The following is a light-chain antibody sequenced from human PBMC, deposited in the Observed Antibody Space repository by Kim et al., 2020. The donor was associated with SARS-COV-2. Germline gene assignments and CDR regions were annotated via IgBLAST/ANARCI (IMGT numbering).Light chain of an antibody. CDR1: NIRIKS. Sequence: APGKPATITCCGNNIRIKSVRWYQQKPSDAGVLVVYDDSERRSGIAKRFSGSNSGNTATLTVSRVEAGDEDDYYCQVWDSSSDHYVFGTGTKVTVL. CDR3: QVWDSSSDHYV. CDR2: DDS. V-gene: IGLV3-21*03. J-gene: IGLJ1*01.